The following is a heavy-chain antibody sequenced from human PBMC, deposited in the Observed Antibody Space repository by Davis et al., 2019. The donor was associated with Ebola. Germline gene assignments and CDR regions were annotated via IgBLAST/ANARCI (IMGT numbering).Heavy chain of an antibody. D-gene: IGHD6-19*01. J-gene: IGHJ6*02. CDR3: ARDIGYSDGWPDYYYYGMDV. Sequence: GESLKISCAASGFTFSSYNMNWVRQAPGKGLEWISYISSSSDSMKFADSVKGRFTISRDNARNSLYLQMNSLRDEDTAVYYCARDIGYSDGWPDYYYYGMDVWGQGTTVTVSS. CDR2: ISSSSDSM. CDR1: GFTFSSYN. V-gene: IGHV3-48*02.